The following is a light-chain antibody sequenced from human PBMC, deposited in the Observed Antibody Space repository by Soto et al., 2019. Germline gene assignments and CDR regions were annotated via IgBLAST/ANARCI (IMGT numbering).Light chain of an antibody. CDR1: SRDVGGYNY. Sequence: QSALTQPASVSGSPGQSITISCTGTSRDVGGYNYVSWYQQHPGKAPKLKIYEVSNRPSGVSDRFSGSKSGNTASLTISGLQAEDEADYYCSSFTSINTWVFGGGTKLTVL. CDR2: EVS. CDR3: SSFTSINTWV. J-gene: IGLJ3*02. V-gene: IGLV2-14*01.